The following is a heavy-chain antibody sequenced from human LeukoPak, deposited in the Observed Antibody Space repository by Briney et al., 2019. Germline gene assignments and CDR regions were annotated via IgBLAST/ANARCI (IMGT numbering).Heavy chain of an antibody. CDR2: INPNSGGT. D-gene: IGHD1-26*01. V-gene: IGHV1-2*02. Sequence: ASVKVSCKASGYTFTGYYMHWVRQAPGQGLEGMGWINPNSGGTNYAQKFQGRVTMTRDTSISTAYMELSRLRSDDTAVYYCARSEDSGSYYVSFDHWGQGTLVTVSS. CDR3: ARSEDSGSYYVSFDH. CDR1: GYTFTGYY. J-gene: IGHJ4*02.